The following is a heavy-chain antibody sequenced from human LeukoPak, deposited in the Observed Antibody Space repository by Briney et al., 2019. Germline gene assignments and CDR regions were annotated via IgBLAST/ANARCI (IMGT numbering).Heavy chain of an antibody. CDR3: ARSGSEDGYNRYFDY. D-gene: IGHD5-24*01. V-gene: IGHV3-53*01. CDR2: IYSGGST. Sequence: GESLRLSCAASGFTFSNYGLSWVRQAPGKGLEWVSVIYSGGSTYYADSVKGRFTISRDNSENTLYLQMNSLRAEDTAVYYCARSGSEDGYNRYFDYWGQGTLVTVSS. J-gene: IGHJ4*02. CDR1: GFTFSNYG.